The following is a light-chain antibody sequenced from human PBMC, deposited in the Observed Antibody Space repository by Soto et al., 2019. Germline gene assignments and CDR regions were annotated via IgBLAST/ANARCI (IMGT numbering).Light chain of an antibody. J-gene: IGLJ1*01. CDR3: SSYTSSSPYV. CDR1: SSDVGGYNY. CDR2: EVS. V-gene: IGLV2-14*01. Sequence: QSVLTQPASVSGSPGQPITISCTGTSSDVGGYNYVSWYQQHPGKAPKLMIYEVSNRPSGVSTRFSGSKSGNTASLTISGLQAEDEADYYCSSYTSSSPYVFGTGTKLTVL.